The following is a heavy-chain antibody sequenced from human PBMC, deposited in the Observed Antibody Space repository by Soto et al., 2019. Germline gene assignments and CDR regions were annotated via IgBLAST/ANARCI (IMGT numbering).Heavy chain of an antibody. Sequence: QLQLQESGPGLVKPSETLSLTCTVSGGSISSSSYYWGWIRQPPGKGLEWIGSIYYSGSTYYNPSLKSRVTISVDTSKNQFSLKLSSVTAADTAVYYCARRFSGREPYYFDYWGQGTLVTVSS. CDR3: ARRFSGREPYYFDY. J-gene: IGHJ4*02. CDR1: GGSISSSSYY. D-gene: IGHD1-26*01. CDR2: IYYSGST. V-gene: IGHV4-39*01.